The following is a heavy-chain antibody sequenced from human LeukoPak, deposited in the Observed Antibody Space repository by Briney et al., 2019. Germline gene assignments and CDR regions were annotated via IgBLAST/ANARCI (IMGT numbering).Heavy chain of an antibody. V-gene: IGHV4-39*01. Sequence: SETLSLTCTVSGGSISSSSYYWGWIRQPPGKGLEWIGSIYYSGSTYYNPSLKSRVTISVDTSKNQFSLKPSSVTAADTAVYCCARHNMVRGVTRYFDYWGQGTLVTVSS. D-gene: IGHD3-10*01. CDR1: GGSISSSSYY. J-gene: IGHJ4*02. CDR2: IYYSGST. CDR3: ARHNMVRGVTRYFDY.